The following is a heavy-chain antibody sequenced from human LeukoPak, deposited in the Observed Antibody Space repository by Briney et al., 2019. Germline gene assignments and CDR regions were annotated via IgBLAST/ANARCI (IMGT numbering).Heavy chain of an antibody. D-gene: IGHD2-21*01. V-gene: IGHV3-7*01. Sequence: GGSLRLSCAVSGFTFSSYWMSWVRQAPGKGLEWVANIKQDGSEKYYVDSVKGRFTISRDNAKNSLYLQMNSLRAEDTAVYYCARLVGSVLWDAFDIWGQGTMVTVSS. CDR3: ARLVGSVLWDAFDI. J-gene: IGHJ3*02. CDR1: GFTFSSYW. CDR2: IKQDGSEK.